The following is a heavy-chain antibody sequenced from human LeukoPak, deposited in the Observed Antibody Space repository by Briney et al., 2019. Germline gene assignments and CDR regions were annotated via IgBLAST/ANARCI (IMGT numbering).Heavy chain of an antibody. CDR3: ARDRGITGIYYMDV. D-gene: IGHD1-20*01. CDR1: GGFISSYY. J-gene: IGHJ6*03. V-gene: IGHV4-59*01. CDR2: IYYSGST. Sequence: PSETLSLTCAVSGGFISSYYWSWIRQPPGKGLEWIGYIYYSGSTNYNPSLKSRVTISVDTSKNQFSLKLSSVTAADTAVYYCARDRGITGIYYMDVWGKGTTVTVSS.